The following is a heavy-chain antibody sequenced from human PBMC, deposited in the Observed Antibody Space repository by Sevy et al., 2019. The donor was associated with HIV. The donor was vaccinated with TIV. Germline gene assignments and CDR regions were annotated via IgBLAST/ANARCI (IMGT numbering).Heavy chain of an antibody. J-gene: IGHJ4*02. D-gene: IGHD6-19*01. V-gene: IGHV3-74*01. CDR1: GFTFSSYW. CDR2: INSDGSST. CDR3: ARAVAGKFDY. Sequence: GGSLRLSCAASGFTFSSYWMHWVRQAPGKGLVRVSRINSDGSSTSYADSVKGRFTISRDNAKNTLYLQMNSLRAEDTAVYYCARAVAGKFDYWCQGTLVTVSS.